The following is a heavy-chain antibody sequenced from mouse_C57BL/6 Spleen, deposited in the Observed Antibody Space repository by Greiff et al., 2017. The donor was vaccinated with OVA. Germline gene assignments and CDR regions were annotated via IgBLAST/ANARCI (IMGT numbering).Heavy chain of an antibody. V-gene: IGHV5-17*01. Sequence: EVKLVESGGGLVKPGGSLKLSCAASGFTFSDYGMHWVRQAPEKGLEWVASISSGSSTIYYADTVKGRFTISSDNANNTLFRQMTSLRAEDTAMYYCARDGKRHYWGQGTTLTVSS. CDR3: ARDGKRHY. J-gene: IGHJ2*01. CDR2: ISSGSSTI. D-gene: IGHD2-1*01. CDR1: GFTFSDYG.